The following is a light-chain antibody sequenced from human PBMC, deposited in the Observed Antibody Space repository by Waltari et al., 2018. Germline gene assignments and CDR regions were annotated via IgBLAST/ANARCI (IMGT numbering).Light chain of an antibody. CDR2: DVS. CDR1: SSDVGGHKY. Sequence: QSALTQPASVSGSPGQSITISCTGTSSDVGGHKYVSWYQQLPGKAPKLMIYDVSNRPAVVATRCAGSKPGNTASLAISGLQAEDEADYYCSSYTSSSTLYVFGTGTKVTVL. CDR3: SSYTSSSTLYV. J-gene: IGLJ1*01. V-gene: IGLV2-14*03.